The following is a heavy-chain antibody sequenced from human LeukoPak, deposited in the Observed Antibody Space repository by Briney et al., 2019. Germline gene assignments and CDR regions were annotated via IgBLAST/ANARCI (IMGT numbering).Heavy chain of an antibody. D-gene: IGHD6-19*01. V-gene: IGHV1-2*02. Sequence: ASVRVSCTASGYTFTGYYMHWVRQAPGQGLEWMGWINPNSGGTNYAQKFQGRVTMTRDTSISTAYMELSRLRSDDTAVYYCARGRSRRQWLVNYYFDYWGQGTLVTVSS. CDR1: GYTFTGYY. CDR2: INPNSGGT. J-gene: IGHJ4*02. CDR3: ARGRSRRQWLVNYYFDY.